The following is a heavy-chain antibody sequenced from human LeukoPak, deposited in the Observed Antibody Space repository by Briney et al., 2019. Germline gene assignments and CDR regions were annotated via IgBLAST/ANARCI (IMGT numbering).Heavy chain of an antibody. V-gene: IGHV3-48*04. CDR1: EFTFSSYS. J-gene: IGHJ6*03. CDR3: AGGGDYYYYYMDV. CDR2: ISNTATSI. D-gene: IGHD3-16*01. Sequence: GGSLILSCAASEFTFSSYSMSWVRPVPGKGLEWVSYISNTATSIYYADSVKGRFTVSRDNAKDSLYLQMNSQRAEDTAVYYCAGGGDYYYYYMDVWGKGTTVTVSS.